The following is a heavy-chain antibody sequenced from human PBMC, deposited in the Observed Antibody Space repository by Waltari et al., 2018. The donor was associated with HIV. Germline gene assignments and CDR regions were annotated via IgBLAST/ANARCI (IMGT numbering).Heavy chain of an antibody. CDR1: GGSISSGGYY. Sequence: QVQLQESGPGLVKPSQTLSLTCPVSGGSISSGGYYWSWILQPPGKGMEWIGYIYYSGSTYYNPSLKSRVTISVDTSKNQFSLKLSSVTAADTAVYYCARAYHCGGDCYTADAFDIWGQGTMVTVSS. CDR3: ARAYHCGGDCYTADAFDI. V-gene: IGHV4-31*03. J-gene: IGHJ3*02. CDR2: IYYSGST. D-gene: IGHD2-21*02.